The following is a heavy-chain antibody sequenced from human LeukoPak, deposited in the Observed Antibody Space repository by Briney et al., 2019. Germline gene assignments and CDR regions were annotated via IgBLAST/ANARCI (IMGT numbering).Heavy chain of an antibody. J-gene: IGHJ6*03. V-gene: IGHV1-58*02. CDR1: GFTFTSSA. CDR2: IVVSSGNT. D-gene: IGHD6-6*01. Sequence: AASVKVSCKASGFTFTSSAMQWVRQARGQRLEWIGWIVVSSGNTNYAQKFQGRVTITADKSTSTAYMELSSLRSEDTAVYYCARDRIAARVSPRYYYMDVWGKGTTVTVSS. CDR3: ARDRIAARVSPRYYYMDV.